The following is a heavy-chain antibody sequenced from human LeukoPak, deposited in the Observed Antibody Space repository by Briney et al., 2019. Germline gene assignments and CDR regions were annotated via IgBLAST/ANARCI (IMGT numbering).Heavy chain of an antibody. Sequence: SETLSLTCTVSGGSISSGSYYWSWIRQPAGQGLEWIGRIYSSGSTNYNPSLKSRVTISVDTSKNQFSLKLSSVTAADTAVYYCARAETYYYDSSGYDWFDPWGQGTLVTVSS. D-gene: IGHD3-22*01. CDR3: ARAETYYYDSSGYDWFDP. V-gene: IGHV4-61*02. CDR1: GGSISSGSYY. CDR2: IYSSGST. J-gene: IGHJ5*02.